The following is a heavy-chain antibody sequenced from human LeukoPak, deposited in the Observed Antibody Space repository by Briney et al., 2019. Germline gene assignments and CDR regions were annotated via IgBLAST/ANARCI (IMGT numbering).Heavy chain of an antibody. J-gene: IGHJ6*03. CDR1: GGSISSGSYY. D-gene: IGHD3-3*01. Sequence: SQTLSLTCTVSGGSISSGSYYWSWIRQPAGKGLEWIGRIYTSGSTNYNPSLKSRVTISVDTSKNQFSLKLSSVTAADTAVYYCAGTTIFGVAYYMDVWGKGTTVTVSS. CDR2: IYTSGST. V-gene: IGHV4-61*02. CDR3: AGTTIFGVAYYMDV.